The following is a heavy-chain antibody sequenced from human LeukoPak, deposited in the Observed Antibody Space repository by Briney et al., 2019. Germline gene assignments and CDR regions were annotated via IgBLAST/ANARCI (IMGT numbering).Heavy chain of an antibody. CDR2: ISSSSSTI. CDR1: GFTFSSYS. CDR3: ARDSRWNPLYYYYMDV. V-gene: IGHV3-48*01. J-gene: IGHJ6*03. Sequence: GGSLRLSCAASGFTFSSYSMNWVRQAPGKGLEWVSYISSSSSTIYYADSVKGRFTISRDNAKNSLYLQMNSLRAEDTAVYYCARDSRWNPLYYYYMDVWGKGTTVTVSS. D-gene: IGHD1-1*01.